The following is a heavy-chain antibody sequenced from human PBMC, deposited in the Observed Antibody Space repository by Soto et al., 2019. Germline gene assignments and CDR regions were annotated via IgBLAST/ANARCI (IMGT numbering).Heavy chain of an antibody. Sequence: QVQVVQSGAEVKKPESSVKVSCKPSGATFNTYTVNWVRLAPGHGLEWIGRFIPILDMANYAQKFQDRVTITADRSTFTAYMELNSLTSDDTAVYYCAITYCRDNSCPRDFDFWGPGTRVTVSS. V-gene: IGHV1-69*02. CDR2: FIPILDMA. D-gene: IGHD2-21*01. J-gene: IGHJ4*02. CDR3: AITYCRDNSCPRDFDF. CDR1: GATFNTYT.